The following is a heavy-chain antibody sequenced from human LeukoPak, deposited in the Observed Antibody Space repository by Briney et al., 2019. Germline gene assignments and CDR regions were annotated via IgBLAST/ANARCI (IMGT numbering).Heavy chain of an antibody. D-gene: IGHD3-22*01. CDR2: ICPGGTIT. CDR1: GFTFSNYC. Sequence: GGSLRLSCTASGFTFSNYCMHRVRQTPGKGLIWVSRICPGGTITNYADSVKGRFTISRDDAKNMMFLQMNSLRADDTAVYYCATPLDYHDSSGYHQGGDWGQGTLVTVSS. V-gene: IGHV3-74*01. J-gene: IGHJ4*02. CDR3: ATPLDYHDSSGYHQGGD.